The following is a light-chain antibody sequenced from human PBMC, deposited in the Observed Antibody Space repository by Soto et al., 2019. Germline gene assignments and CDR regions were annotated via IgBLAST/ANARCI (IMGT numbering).Light chain of an antibody. Sequence: QSVLTQPPSVSGAPGQRVTISCTGSSSNIGAGYDVHWYQQLPGTAPKLLIYGNSNRPSGVPERFSGSKSGTSASLAITGLQAEDEADYYCQSYDSSVSGHVVFGGGTKLTVL. CDR2: GNS. J-gene: IGLJ2*01. CDR1: SSNIGAGYD. V-gene: IGLV1-40*01. CDR3: QSYDSSVSGHVV.